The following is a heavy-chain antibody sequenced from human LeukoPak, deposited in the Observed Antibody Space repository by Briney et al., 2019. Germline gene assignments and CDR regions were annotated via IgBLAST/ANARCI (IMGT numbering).Heavy chain of an antibody. D-gene: IGHD6-19*01. J-gene: IGHJ6*03. Sequence: APVKVSCKAFGYTFTSYDINWVRQATGQGLEWMGWMNPNSGNTGYAQKFQGRVTMTRNTSISTAYMELSSLRSEDTAVYYCARVVSGWYVSDYYYYMDVWGKGTTVTVSS. CDR1: GYTFTSYD. CDR3: ARVVSGWYVSDYYYYMDV. V-gene: IGHV1-8*01. CDR2: MNPNSGNT.